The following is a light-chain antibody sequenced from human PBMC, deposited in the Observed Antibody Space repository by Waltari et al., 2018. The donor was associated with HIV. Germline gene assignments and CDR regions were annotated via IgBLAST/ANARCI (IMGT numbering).Light chain of an antibody. CDR1: SSDVGDYNY. V-gene: IGLV2-23*02. CDR2: DVN. Sequence: QSALTQPASVSGSPGQSITISCTGTSSDVGDYNYVSWYQQHPGKAPKLMICDVNKRPSGVSNRCAGSKSGNTASLTISGLQAEEEADYYCCSYAGSSTVVFGGGTKLTVL. J-gene: IGLJ2*01. CDR3: CSYAGSSTVV.